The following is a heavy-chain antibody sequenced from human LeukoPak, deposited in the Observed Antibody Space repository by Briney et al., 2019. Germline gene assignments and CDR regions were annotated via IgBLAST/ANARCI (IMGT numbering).Heavy chain of an antibody. CDR3: ARDIGFRGVTLYYFDC. CDR1: GYTFTDYY. Sequence: EASVKVSCKASGYTFTDYYMHWVRQAPGQGLEWMGWINPNSGGTNYAQTFQGRVTMTRDTSISTAYMELSTLRSDDTAVYYCARDIGFRGVTLYYFDCWGQGTLVTVPS. D-gene: IGHD3-10*01. V-gene: IGHV1-2*02. CDR2: INPNSGGT. J-gene: IGHJ4*02.